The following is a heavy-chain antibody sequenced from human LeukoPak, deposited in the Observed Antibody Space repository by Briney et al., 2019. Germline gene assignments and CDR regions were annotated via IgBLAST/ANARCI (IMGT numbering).Heavy chain of an antibody. CDR2: MSYSGST. V-gene: IGHV4-39*01. D-gene: IGHD3-22*01. Sequence: SETLSLTCTVSGGSISSSGYYWGWIRQPPGKGLECIGIMSYSGSTYYNPSLKSRVTMSVDTSKNPFSLKLSSVTAADTAVYYCARQIYYDRSGYFYFNWGQGTLVTVSS. CDR3: ARQIYYDRSGYFYFN. J-gene: IGHJ4*02. CDR1: GGSISSSGYY.